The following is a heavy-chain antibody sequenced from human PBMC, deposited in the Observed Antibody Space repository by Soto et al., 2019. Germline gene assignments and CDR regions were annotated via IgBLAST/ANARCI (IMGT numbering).Heavy chain of an antibody. CDR3: AKDLTRQLAYWLDP. CDR1: GFSFTGYY. J-gene: IGHJ5*02. V-gene: IGHV1-2*02. D-gene: IGHD6-6*01. Sequence: ASVKVSCKASGFSFTGYYIHWLRQAPGQGLEWMGWINAHAQRFQGRVTLTRDTSIATAYLTLTSLTSDDTALYYCAKDLTRQLAYWLDPWGQGTQVTVSS. CDR2: INAH.